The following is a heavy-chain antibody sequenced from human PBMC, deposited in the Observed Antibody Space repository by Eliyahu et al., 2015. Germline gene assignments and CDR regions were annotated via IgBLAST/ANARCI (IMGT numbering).Heavy chain of an antibody. J-gene: IGHJ4*02. CDR2: IWYDGSNK. Sequence: QVQLVESGGGVVQPGRSLRLSCAASGFTFXSXGMHWVRQAPGKGLEWVAVIWYDGSNKYYADSVKGRFTISRDNSKNTLYLQMNSLRAEDTAVYYCTRDRWERIAVAGLFDYWGQGTLVTVSS. CDR1: GFTFXSXG. D-gene: IGHD6-19*01. CDR3: TRDRWERIAVAGLFDY. V-gene: IGHV3-33*01.